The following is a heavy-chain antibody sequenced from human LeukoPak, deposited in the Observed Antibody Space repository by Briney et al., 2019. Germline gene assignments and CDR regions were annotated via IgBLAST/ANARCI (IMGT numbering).Heavy chain of an antibody. V-gene: IGHV1-8*01. J-gene: IGHJ4*02. CDR2: MNPNSGNT. Sequence: ASVKVSCKASGYTFTSYDINWVRPATGQGLEWMGWMNPNSGNTGYAQKFQGRVTMTRNTSISTAYMELSSLRSEDTAVYYCARGLDSSGSFDYWGQGTLVTVSS. D-gene: IGHD3-22*01. CDR3: ARGLDSSGSFDY. CDR1: GYTFTSYD.